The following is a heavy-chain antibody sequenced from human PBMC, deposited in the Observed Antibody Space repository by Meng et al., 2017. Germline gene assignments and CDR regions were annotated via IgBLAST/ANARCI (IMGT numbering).Heavy chain of an antibody. CDR1: GVTFSCNA. CDR2: VLPIFGTG. D-gene: IGHD1-1*01. V-gene: IGHV1-69*01. CDR3: AREGLGLVQLERHSYFDY. Sequence: QCVDVVQSVGSLVEVSRPASGVTFSCNATGLVVKCAGKGFGWKGGVLPIFGTGNYDQKLQGRVTINADESTSTAYMELSRLRSEDTAVYYCAREGLGLVQLERHSYFDYWGQGTLVTVSS. J-gene: IGHJ4*02.